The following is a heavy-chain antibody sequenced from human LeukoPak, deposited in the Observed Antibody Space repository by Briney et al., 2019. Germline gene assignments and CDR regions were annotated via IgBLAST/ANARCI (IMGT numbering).Heavy chain of an antibody. CDR1: GFTLSSYS. CDR2: SSSIRSYI. Sequence: PGGSLRLSCAASGFTLSSYSMNWVRQAPGKGLVWVSSSSSIRSYIYYADSVKGRFTIYRDNAKNSLYLRTKSLRAEDTAVYYCARSAQTRYGDLDYWGQGTLVTVSS. V-gene: IGHV3-21*01. D-gene: IGHD4-17*01. CDR3: ARSAQTRYGDLDY. J-gene: IGHJ4*02.